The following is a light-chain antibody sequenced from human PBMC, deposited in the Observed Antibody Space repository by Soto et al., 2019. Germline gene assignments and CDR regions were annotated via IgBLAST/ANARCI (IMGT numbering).Light chain of an antibody. CDR2: DAS. J-gene: IGKJ5*01. CDR3: PQRSNWPRVT. CDR1: QSVSSY. V-gene: IGKV3-11*01. Sequence: EIGFTRSPATRSLSPVERCTLSCMSSQSVSSYLAWYQQKPGQAPRLLIYDASNRATGIPARFSGSGSGTDFTLTISSLEPEDFAVYYCPQRSNWPRVTFGQGTRLEIK.